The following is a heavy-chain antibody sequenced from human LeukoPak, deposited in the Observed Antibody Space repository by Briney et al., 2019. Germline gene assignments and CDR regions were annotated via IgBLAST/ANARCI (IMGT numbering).Heavy chain of an antibody. CDR1: GYTFTSYA. D-gene: IGHD2-2*01. Sequence: ASVKVSCKASGYTFTSYAISWVRQAPGQGLEWMGRIIPILGIANYAQKLQGRVTMTTDTSTSTAYMELRSLRSDDTAVYYCARVVPAAIRYYFDYWGQGTLVTVSS. CDR3: ARVVPAAIRYYFDY. V-gene: IGHV1-18*01. J-gene: IGHJ4*02. CDR2: IIPILGIA.